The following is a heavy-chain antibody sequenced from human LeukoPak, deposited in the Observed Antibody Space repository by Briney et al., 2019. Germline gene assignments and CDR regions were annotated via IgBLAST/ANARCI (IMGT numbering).Heavy chain of an antibody. J-gene: IGHJ4*02. CDR1: GGSISSGGYY. V-gene: IGHV4-30-2*01. CDR3: ARDRRDSEQLVPFDY. CDR2: IYHSGST. Sequence: SETLSLTCTVSGGSISSGGYYWSWIRRPPGKGLEWIGYIYHSGSTYYNPSLKSRVTISVDRSKNQFSLKLSSVTAADTAVYYCARDRRDSEQLVPFDYWGQGTLVTVSS. D-gene: IGHD6-13*01.